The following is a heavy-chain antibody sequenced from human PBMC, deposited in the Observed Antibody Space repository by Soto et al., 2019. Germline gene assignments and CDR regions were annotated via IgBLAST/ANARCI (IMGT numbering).Heavy chain of an antibody. CDR2: IYYSGST. CDR3: ARVVTTEYYFDY. J-gene: IGHJ4*02. D-gene: IGHD4-17*01. Sequence: SETLSLTCTVSGGSISSGDYYWSWIRQPPGKGLEWIGYIYYSGSTYYNPSLKSRVTISVDTSKNQFSLKLSSVTAADTAVYYCARVVTTEYYFDYWGQGTLVNVSS. CDR1: GGSISSGDYY. V-gene: IGHV4-30-4*01.